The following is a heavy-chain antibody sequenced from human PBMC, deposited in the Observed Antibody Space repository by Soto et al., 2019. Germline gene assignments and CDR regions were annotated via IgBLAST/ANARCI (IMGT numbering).Heavy chain of an antibody. CDR1: GVPLNSLIDY. V-gene: IGHV4-30-4*01. D-gene: IGHD2-8*01. CDR3: SRGIRKFRRLYKPQTLFDS. Sequence: SQTLSLTCSVSGVPLNSLIDYWPWIRPSPGKGLEWIGYLYFNGGTQYNPSLRTPISMSLDTSKKHFSLKMRSVTGADTAVYYCSRGIRKFRRLYKPQTLFDSLVQGYLVTVSS. CDR2: LYFNGGT. J-gene: IGHJ5*01.